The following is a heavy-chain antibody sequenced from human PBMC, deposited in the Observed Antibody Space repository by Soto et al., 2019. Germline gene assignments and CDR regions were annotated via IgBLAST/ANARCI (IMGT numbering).Heavy chain of an antibody. CDR1: GGSVSSGSYY. V-gene: IGHV4-61*01. Sequence: QVQLQESGPGLVKPSETLSLTCTVSGGSVSSGSYYWNWIRQPPGKVLEWIGYIYYSGSTNYNPSLKSRVTISVDTSKNQFSLKLSSVTAADTAVYYCARSYYGSFDYWGQGTLVTVSS. CDR2: IYYSGST. D-gene: IGHD3-10*01. CDR3: ARSYYGSFDY. J-gene: IGHJ4*02.